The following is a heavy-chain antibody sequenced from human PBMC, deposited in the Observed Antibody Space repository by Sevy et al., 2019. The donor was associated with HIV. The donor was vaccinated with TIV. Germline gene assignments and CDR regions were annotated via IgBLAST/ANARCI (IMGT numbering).Heavy chain of an antibody. CDR3: TTDPAQCEWLLLYYFDK. J-gene: IGHJ4*02. D-gene: IGHD3-22*01. Sequence: GGSLRLSCAASGFSFSNAWMSWVRQAPGKGLEWVGRIKSKSDGRTRDYAAPVKGRFTISRDDSKSTLYLEMNNLKTEDTAVYYCTTDPAQCEWLLLYYFDKWGQGTLVTVSS. CDR1: GFSFSNAW. CDR2: IKSKSDGRTR. V-gene: IGHV3-15*01.